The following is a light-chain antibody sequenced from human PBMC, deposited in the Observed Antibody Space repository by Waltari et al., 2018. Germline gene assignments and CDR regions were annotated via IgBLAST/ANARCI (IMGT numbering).Light chain of an antibody. CDR3: QHYVRLPAT. CDR2: GAS. Sequence: SCRASQSVSRTLAWYQQKPGQAPRLLIYGASTRATGIPERFSGGGSGTDFSLTISRLEPEDSALYYCQHYVRLPATFGQGTKVEIK. CDR1: QSVSRT. J-gene: IGKJ1*01. V-gene: IGKV3-20*01.